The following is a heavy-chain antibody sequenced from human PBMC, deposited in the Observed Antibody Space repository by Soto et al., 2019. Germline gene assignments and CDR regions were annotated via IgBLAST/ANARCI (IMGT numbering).Heavy chain of an antibody. J-gene: IGHJ6*02. V-gene: IGHV3-30*18. CDR3: AKEPGARGDFWSGYFHSPTPFYYYYGMDV. CDR2: ISYDGSNK. CDR1: GFTFSSYG. D-gene: IGHD3-3*01. Sequence: GGSLRLSCAASGFTFSSYGMHWVRQAPGKGLEWVAVISYDGSNKYYADSVKGRFTISRDNSKNTLYLQMNSLRAEDTAVYYCAKEPGARGDFWSGYFHSPTPFYYYYGMDVWGQGTTVTISS.